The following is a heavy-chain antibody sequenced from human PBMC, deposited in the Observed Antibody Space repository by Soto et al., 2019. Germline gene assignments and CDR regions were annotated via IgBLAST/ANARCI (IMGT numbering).Heavy chain of an antibody. CDR3: ARLEPYYYYYVMDV. CDR1: GFTFSSYA. Sequence: GLSCAASGFTFSSYAMHWVRQAPGKGLEWVAVISYDGSNKYYADSVKGRFTISRDNSKNTLYLQMNSLRAEDTAVYYCARLEPYYYYYVMDVWGQGTTVTVSS. CDR2: ISYDGSNK. V-gene: IGHV3-30-3*01. J-gene: IGHJ6*02.